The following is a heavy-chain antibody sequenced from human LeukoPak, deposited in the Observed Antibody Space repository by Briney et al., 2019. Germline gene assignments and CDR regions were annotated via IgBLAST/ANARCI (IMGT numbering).Heavy chain of an antibody. D-gene: IGHD2-2*02. Sequence: SETLSLTCTVSGGSISSSSYYWGWIRQPPGKGLEWIGSIYYSGSTYYNPSLKSRVTISVDTSKHQFSLKLSSVTAADTAVYYCARLGYCSSTSCYIPFDYWGQGTLVTVSS. J-gene: IGHJ4*02. V-gene: IGHV4-39*01. CDR2: IYYSGST. CDR3: ARLGYCSSTSCYIPFDY. CDR1: GGSISSSSYY.